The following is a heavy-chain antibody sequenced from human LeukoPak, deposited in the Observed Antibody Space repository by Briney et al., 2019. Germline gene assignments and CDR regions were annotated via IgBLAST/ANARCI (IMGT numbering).Heavy chain of an antibody. CDR1: GFTFSSYS. Sequence: GGSLRLSCAASGFTFSSYSMNWVRPAPGKGLEWVSSICSSSSYIYYADSVKGRSTISRDNAKNSLYLQMNSLRAEDTAVYYCARDHVVVPAAKPGLDYWGQGTLVTVSS. CDR2: ICSSSSYI. D-gene: IGHD2-2*01. CDR3: ARDHVVVPAAKPGLDY. J-gene: IGHJ4*02. V-gene: IGHV3-21*01.